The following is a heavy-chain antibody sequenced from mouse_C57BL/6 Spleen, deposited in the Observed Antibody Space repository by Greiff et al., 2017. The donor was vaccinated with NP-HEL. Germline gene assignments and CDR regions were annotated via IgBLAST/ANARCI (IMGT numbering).Heavy chain of an antibody. J-gene: IGHJ2*01. D-gene: IGHD1-1*01. CDR1: GYTFTSYW. Sequence: VQLQQPGAELVKPGASVKLSCKASGYTFTSYWMHWVKQRPGQGLERIGMIHPNSGSTNYNEKFKSKATLTVDKSSSTAYMQLSSLTSEDSAVYYCARALRYSYYFDYWGQGTTLTVSS. CDR2: IHPNSGST. CDR3: ARALRYSYYFDY. V-gene: IGHV1-64*01.